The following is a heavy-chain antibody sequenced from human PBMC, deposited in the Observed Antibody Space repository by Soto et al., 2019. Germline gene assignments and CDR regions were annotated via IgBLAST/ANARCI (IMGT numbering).Heavy chain of an antibody. V-gene: IGHV1-2*04. J-gene: IGHJ3*02. D-gene: IGHD6-13*01. CDR2: INPNSGGT. Sequence: ASVKVSCKASGYTFTVYYMHWVRQAPGQGLEWMGWINPNSGGTNYAQKFQGWVTMTRDTSISTAYMELSRLRSDDTAVYYCARDRVGGLAAAGTEPRTGAFDIWGQGTMVTVSS. CDR1: GYTFTVYY. CDR3: ARDRVGGLAAAGTEPRTGAFDI.